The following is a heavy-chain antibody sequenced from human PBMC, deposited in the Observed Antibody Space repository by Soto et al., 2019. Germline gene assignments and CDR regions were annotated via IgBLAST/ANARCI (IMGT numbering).Heavy chain of an antibody. CDR3: AKDLGYYDFWSGVTNYYYYGTDV. Sequence: PGGSLRLSCAASGFTFSSYGMHWVRQAPGKGLEWVAVISYDGSNKYYADSVKGRFTISRDNSKNTLYLQMNSLRAEDTAVYYCAKDLGYYDFWSGVTNYYYYGTDVWGQGTTVTVSS. CDR1: GFTFSSYG. V-gene: IGHV3-30*18. J-gene: IGHJ6*02. CDR2: ISYDGSNK. D-gene: IGHD3-3*01.